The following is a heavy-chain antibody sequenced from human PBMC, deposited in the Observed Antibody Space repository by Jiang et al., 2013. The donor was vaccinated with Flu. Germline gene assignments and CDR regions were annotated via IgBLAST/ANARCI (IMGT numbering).Heavy chain of an antibody. D-gene: IGHD5-12*01. V-gene: IGHV4-4*07. Sequence: KPSETLSLTCALSAGSISGYYWSWIRQPAGKGLEWIGRVYTSGSPNYNPSLKSRVTMSLDTSKNQFSLKLKLTSVTAADTAVYYCARGIYSGYVYFDYWGQGALVTVSS. CDR3: ARGIYSGYVYFDY. CDR1: AGSISGYY. CDR2: VYTSGSP. J-gene: IGHJ4*02.